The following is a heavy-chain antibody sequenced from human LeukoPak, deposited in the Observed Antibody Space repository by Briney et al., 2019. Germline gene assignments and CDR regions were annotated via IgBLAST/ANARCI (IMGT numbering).Heavy chain of an antibody. V-gene: IGHV3-7*03. CDR2: IKRDGSQK. Sequence: PGGSLRLSCAAPGFSFSSNWMGWVRQAPGKGLEWVAHIKRDGSQKYYLDSVKGRFTISRDNAKNSLYLQMNSLRAEDTAVYYCARDSLARPLGYWGQGTLVTVSS. J-gene: IGHJ4*02. CDR1: GFSFSSNW. D-gene: IGHD6-6*01. CDR3: ARDSLARPLGY.